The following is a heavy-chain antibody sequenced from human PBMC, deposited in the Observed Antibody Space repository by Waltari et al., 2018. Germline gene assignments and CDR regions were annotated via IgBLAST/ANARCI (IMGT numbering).Heavy chain of an antibody. J-gene: IGHJ4*02. Sequence: QVQLVQSGAEVKKPGASVKVSCKTSGYTFPLYHIHWVRQAPGQGLEWMGWSHPSSGGTNYAQKFQGRVTMTRDTSISTAYLELNSLTSDDTAVYYCAALPYISSSTSYWGQGTLVTVSS. CDR1: GYTFPLYH. CDR2: SHPSSGGT. V-gene: IGHV1-2*02. CDR3: AALPYISSSTSY. D-gene: IGHD6-6*01.